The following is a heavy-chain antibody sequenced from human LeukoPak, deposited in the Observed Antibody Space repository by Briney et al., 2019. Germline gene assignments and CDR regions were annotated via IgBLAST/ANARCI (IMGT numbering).Heavy chain of an antibody. D-gene: IGHD1-26*01. Sequence: PGRSLRLSSAASGFTFSSYSMNWVRQAPGKGMEWVSSISSSSSYIYYADSVKGRFTISRDNAKNSLYLQMNSLRAEDTAVYYCARDLSGSYYSTRYFDYWGQGTLVTVSS. J-gene: IGHJ4*02. CDR3: ARDLSGSYYSTRYFDY. CDR1: GFTFSSYS. V-gene: IGHV3-21*01. CDR2: ISSSSSYI.